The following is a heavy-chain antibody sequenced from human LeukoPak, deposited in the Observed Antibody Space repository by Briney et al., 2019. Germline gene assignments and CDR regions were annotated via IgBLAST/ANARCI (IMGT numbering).Heavy chain of an antibody. CDR1: GYTFTGYY. D-gene: IGHD6-19*01. CDR2: INPNSGGT. CDR3: VRVRQWLANWFDP. V-gene: IGHV1-2*02. J-gene: IGHJ5*02. Sequence: ASVKVSCKASGYTFTGYYMQWVRQAPGQGLEWVGWINPNSGGTNYAQKSQDRVTVTSDTSISTVYMELSRLRSDDTAVYYCVRVRQWLANWFDPWGHGTLVTVSS.